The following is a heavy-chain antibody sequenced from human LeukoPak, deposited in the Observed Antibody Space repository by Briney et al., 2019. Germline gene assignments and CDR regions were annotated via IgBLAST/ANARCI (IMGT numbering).Heavy chain of an antibody. D-gene: IGHD6-13*01. V-gene: IGHV4-31*03. CDR2: IYYSGST. J-gene: IGHJ5*02. CDR3: AGVRKQQLVLTNNWFDP. Sequence: SETLSLTCTVSGGSISSGGYYWSWIRQHPGKGLEWIGYIYYSGSTYYNPSLKSRVTISVDTSKNQFSLKLSSVTAADTAVYYCAGVRKQQLVLTNNWFDPWGQGTLVTVSS. CDR1: GGSISSGGYY.